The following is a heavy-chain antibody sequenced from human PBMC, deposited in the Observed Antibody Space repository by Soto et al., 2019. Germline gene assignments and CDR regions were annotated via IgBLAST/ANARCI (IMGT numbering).Heavy chain of an antibody. D-gene: IGHD6-13*01. Sequence: SETLSLTCTVSGGSISSSNYYWGWIRQPPGKGLEWIGSIYYSGTTYYKSSLKSRVTISVDTSKNQFSLKLSSVTAADTDVYYCARHPGIEAAYDYWGQGTLVTV. V-gene: IGHV4-39*01. CDR2: IYYSGTT. J-gene: IGHJ4*02. CDR3: ARHPGIEAAYDY. CDR1: GGSISSSNYY.